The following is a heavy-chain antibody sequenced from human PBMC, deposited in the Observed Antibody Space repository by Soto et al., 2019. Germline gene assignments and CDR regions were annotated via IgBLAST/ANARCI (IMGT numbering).Heavy chain of an antibody. CDR1: GFTLSGDW. CDR2: INSDGSGI. Sequence: EVQLVESGGGLVQPGGSLRLSCAASGFTLSGDWMHWVRQAPGKGLVWVSRINSDGSGISYADSVRGRFTISRDNAKNTLYLQMNSLRAEDTAVYYCARGLEYTYGRAFDIWGQGTMVTVSS. V-gene: IGHV3-74*01. J-gene: IGHJ3*02. CDR3: ARGLEYTYGRAFDI. D-gene: IGHD5-18*01.